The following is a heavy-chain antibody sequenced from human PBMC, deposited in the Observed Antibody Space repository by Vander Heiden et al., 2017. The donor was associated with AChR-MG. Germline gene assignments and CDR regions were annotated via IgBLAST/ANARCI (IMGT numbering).Heavy chain of an antibody. CDR1: GFPVSNYW. D-gene: IGHD1-26*01. V-gene: IGHV3-74*01. CDR2: INSDGSTT. CDR3: ARGYSGSYRIDY. J-gene: IGHJ4*02. Sequence: EVQLVDSGGGLVQPGGSLRLHCAASGFPVSNYWMHWVRQAPGKGLVWVSRINSDGSTTTYADSVKGRFTISRDNAKNTLFLQMNSLRAEDTAVYYCARGYSGSYRIDYWGQGTLVTVSS.